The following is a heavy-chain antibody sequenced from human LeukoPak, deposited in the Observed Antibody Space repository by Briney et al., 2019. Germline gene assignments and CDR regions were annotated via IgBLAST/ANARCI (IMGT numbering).Heavy chain of an antibody. Sequence: PGGSLRLSXAVSGLDFSSYGMHWVRQAPGKGLEWVAVIWYDGSNKYYADSVKGRFTISRDDSKNTLYLQMNSLRAEDTAVYYCAKGEYYDSSGYPPDYWGQGTLVTVSS. CDR3: AKGEYYDSSGYPPDY. J-gene: IGHJ4*02. D-gene: IGHD3-22*01. V-gene: IGHV3-33*06. CDR2: IWYDGSNK. CDR1: GLDFSSYG.